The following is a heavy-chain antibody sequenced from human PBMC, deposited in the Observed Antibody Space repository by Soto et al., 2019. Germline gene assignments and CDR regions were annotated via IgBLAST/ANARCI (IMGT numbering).Heavy chain of an antibody. CDR2: ISGSGGST. CDR1: GFTFSSYA. J-gene: IGHJ5*02. V-gene: IGHV3-23*01. Sequence: EVQLLESGGGLVQPGGSLRLSCAASGFTFSSYAMSWVRQAPGKGLEWVSAISGSGGSTYYADSVKGRFTISRDNSKNTLYLQLNSLRAEDTTVYYCAKGRSVGVVYNWFDPWGQGTLVTVSS. D-gene: IGHD3-3*01. CDR3: AKGRSVGVVYNWFDP.